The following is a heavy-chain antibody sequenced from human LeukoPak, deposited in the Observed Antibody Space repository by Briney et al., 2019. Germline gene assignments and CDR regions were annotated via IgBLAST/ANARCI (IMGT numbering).Heavy chain of an antibody. CDR1: GGSIRSNY. CDR2: TYYSGST. J-gene: IGHJ5*02. Sequence: SETLSLTCSVSGGSIRSNYWSWIRQPPGKGLEWIVNTYYSGSTNYNPSLKSRVTISVDTSKNQFSLRLSSVTAADTAVYYCARLSGGWFDPWGQGTLVTVSS. D-gene: IGHD3-16*01. CDR3: ARLSGGWFDP. V-gene: IGHV4-59*08.